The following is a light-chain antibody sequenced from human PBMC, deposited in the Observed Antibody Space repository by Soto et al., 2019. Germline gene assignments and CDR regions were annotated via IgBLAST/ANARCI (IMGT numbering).Light chain of an antibody. CDR2: DVS. J-gene: IGKJ4*01. V-gene: IGKV1-5*01. Sequence: DVQMTQSPSNLSASIGDTVTITCRASQIVGKWLAWYQQKPGKAPKLLINDVSNLEIGVPSRFSGSGSGTGFTLTISSLDPDDFATYYCQQYSTYPLTFGGGTRVDI. CDR1: QIVGKW. CDR3: QQYSTYPLT.